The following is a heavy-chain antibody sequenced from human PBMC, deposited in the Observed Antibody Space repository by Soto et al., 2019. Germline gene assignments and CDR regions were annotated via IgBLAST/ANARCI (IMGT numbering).Heavy chain of an antibody. CDR3: ARSFGLAAAGPFDY. Sequence: QVQLQESGPGLVKPSQTLSLACTVSAGSISSGGYYWSWIRQHPGKGLEWIGYIYYSGSTYYNPSLKSRVTISVDTSKNQFSLKLSSVIAADTAVYYCARSFGLAAAGPFDYWGQGTLVTVSS. CDR2: IYYSGST. CDR1: AGSISSGGYY. D-gene: IGHD6-13*01. J-gene: IGHJ4*02. V-gene: IGHV4-31*03.